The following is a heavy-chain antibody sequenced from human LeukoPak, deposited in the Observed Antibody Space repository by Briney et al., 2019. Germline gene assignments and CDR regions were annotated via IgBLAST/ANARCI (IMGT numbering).Heavy chain of an antibody. D-gene: IGHD3-10*01. V-gene: IGHV3-48*03. CDR1: GFTFSSYE. CDR2: ISSSGSTI. J-gene: IGHJ4*02. Sequence: GGSLRLSCAASGFTFSSYEMNWARQAPGKGLEWVSYISSSGSTIYYADSVKGRFTISRDNAKNSLYLQMNSLRAEDTAVYYCARDARITMVRGVIITKNDYWGQGTLVTVSS. CDR3: ARDARITMVRGVIITKNDY.